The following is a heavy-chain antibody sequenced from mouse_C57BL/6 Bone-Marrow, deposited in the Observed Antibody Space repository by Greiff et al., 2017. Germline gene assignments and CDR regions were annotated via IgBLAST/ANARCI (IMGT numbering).Heavy chain of an antibody. CDR3: TRVRGDYDAWFAY. CDR1: GFTFSGYA. Sequence: EVMLVESGEGLVKPGGSLKLSCAASGFTFSGYAMSWVRQTPEKRLEWVAYISSGGAYIYYADTVKGRFTISRDNARNTRYLQMSSLKSEDTAMYYCTRVRGDYDAWFAYWGQGTLVTVSA. D-gene: IGHD2-4*01. CDR2: ISSGGAYI. J-gene: IGHJ3*01. V-gene: IGHV5-9-1*02.